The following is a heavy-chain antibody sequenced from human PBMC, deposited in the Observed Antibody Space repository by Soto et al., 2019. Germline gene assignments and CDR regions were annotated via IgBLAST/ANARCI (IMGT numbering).Heavy chain of an antibody. CDR2: IKQDGSEK. CDR1: GFTFSSYW. V-gene: IGHV3-7*01. D-gene: IGHD2-2*02. CDR3: ARGGHCCSTSCYTSRSAFDI. J-gene: IGHJ3*02. Sequence: EVQLVESGGGLVQPGGSLRLSCAASGFTFSSYWMSWVRQAPGKGLEWVANIKQDGSEKYYVDSVKGRFTISRDNAKNSLYLQVNSLRAEDTAVYYCARGGHCCSTSCYTSRSAFDIWGQGTMVTVSS.